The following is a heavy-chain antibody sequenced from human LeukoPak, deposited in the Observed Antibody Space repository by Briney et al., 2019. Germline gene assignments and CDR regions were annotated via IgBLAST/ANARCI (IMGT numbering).Heavy chain of an antibody. CDR3: ARDFGSGGYFDY. V-gene: IGHV4-30-2*01. CDR2: IYHSGST. CDR1: GGSISSGGYY. Sequence: PSQTLSLTCTVSGGSISSGGYYWSWIRQPPGKGLEWIGYIYHSGSTYYNPSLKSRVTMSLDTSKKQFFLKLNSVTAPDTAVYYCARDFGSGGYFDYWGPGTLVTVSS. J-gene: IGHJ4*02. D-gene: IGHD3-10*01.